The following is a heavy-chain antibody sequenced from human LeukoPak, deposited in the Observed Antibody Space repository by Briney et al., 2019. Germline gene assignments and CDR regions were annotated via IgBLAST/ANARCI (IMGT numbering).Heavy chain of an antibody. Sequence: ASVKVSCKASGYTFTSYGISWVRQAPGQGLEWMGWISAYNGNTNYAQKLQGRVTMTTDTSTSTAYMELRSLRSDDTAVYYCARDPGLGYCSSTSCYKAGLFDYWGQGTLVTVSS. V-gene: IGHV1-18*01. D-gene: IGHD2-2*02. CDR1: GYTFTSYG. CDR2: ISAYNGNT. J-gene: IGHJ4*02. CDR3: ARDPGLGYCSSTSCYKAGLFDY.